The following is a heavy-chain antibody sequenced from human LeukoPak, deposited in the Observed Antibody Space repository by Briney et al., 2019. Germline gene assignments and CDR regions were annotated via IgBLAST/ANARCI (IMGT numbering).Heavy chain of an antibody. D-gene: IGHD3-22*01. CDR2: IYNSGST. J-gene: IGHJ4*02. V-gene: IGHV4-39*01. CDR3: ARRESYDSSGYR. CDR1: GGSISSSSYY. Sequence: PSETLSLTCTVSGGSISSSSYYWGWIRQPPGKGLEWIGSIYNSGSTYYNPSLKSRVTISVDTSKNQFSLKLRSVTAADTAVYFCARRESYDSSGYRWGQGTLVTVSS.